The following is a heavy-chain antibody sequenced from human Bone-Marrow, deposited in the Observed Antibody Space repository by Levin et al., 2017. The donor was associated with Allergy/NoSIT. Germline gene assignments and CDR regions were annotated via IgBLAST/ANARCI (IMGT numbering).Heavy chain of an antibody. D-gene: IGHD1-26*01. V-gene: IGHV3-21*01. CDR1: GFTFNTYS. CDR3: ARERSPIAFDS. CDR2: ISSSSSHK. Sequence: PGGSLRLSCVASGFTFNTYSMNWVRQAPGKGLEWVSSISSSSSHKYYADSVKGRFTISRDNAKNSLSLQINNLRAEDTAVYYCARERSPIAFDSWGQGTRVTVSS. J-gene: IGHJ4*02.